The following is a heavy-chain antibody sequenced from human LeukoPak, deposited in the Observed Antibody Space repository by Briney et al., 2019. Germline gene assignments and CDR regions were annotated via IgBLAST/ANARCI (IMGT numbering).Heavy chain of an antibody. D-gene: IGHD3-10*01. V-gene: IGHV3-66*01. CDR3: ARVGVSDAFDI. CDR1: GFTVSSNY. Sequence: GGSLRLSCAAPGFTVSSNYMIWVRQAPGKGLEWVSVIYSGDSTYYADSVKGRFTISRDNSKNTLYLQMNNLRAEDTAVYYCARVGVSDAFDIWGQGTMVTVSS. J-gene: IGHJ3*02. CDR2: IYSGDST.